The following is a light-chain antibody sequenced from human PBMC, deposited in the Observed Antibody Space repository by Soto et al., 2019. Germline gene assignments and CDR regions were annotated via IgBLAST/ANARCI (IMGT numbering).Light chain of an antibody. CDR2: RDS. Sequence: SYELTQPLLMSVALGQTARITCGGNNIGSKNVHWYQQKPGQAPVLVMYRDSNRPSGIPERFSGSNSGNTATLSISRTQAGDEADYYCQVWDSSTQGVVFGGGTKVTVL. CDR3: QVWDSSTQGVV. V-gene: IGLV3-9*01. J-gene: IGLJ2*01. CDR1: NIGSKN.